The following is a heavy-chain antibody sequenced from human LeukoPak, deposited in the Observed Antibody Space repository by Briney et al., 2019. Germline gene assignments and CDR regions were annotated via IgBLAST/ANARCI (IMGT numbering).Heavy chain of an antibody. CDR1: GYTLTELS. Sequence: ASVKVSCKVSGYTLTELSMHWVRQAPGKGLEWMGGFDPEDGETIYAQKFQGRVTMTEDTSTDTAYMELSSLRSEDTAVYYCATTTPRYCSGGSCYSDAFDIWGQGTMVTVSS. D-gene: IGHD2-15*01. CDR2: FDPEDGET. V-gene: IGHV1-24*01. CDR3: ATTTPRYCSGGSCYSDAFDI. J-gene: IGHJ3*02.